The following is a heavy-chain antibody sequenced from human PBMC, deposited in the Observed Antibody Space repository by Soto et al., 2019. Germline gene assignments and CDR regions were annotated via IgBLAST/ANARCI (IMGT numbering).Heavy chain of an antibody. CDR2: IWYDGSNK. J-gene: IGHJ6*02. CDR1: GFTFSSYG. D-gene: IGHD2-15*01. V-gene: IGHV3-33*01. Sequence: QVQLVESGGGVVQPGRSLRLSCAASGFTFSSYGMHWVRQAPGKGLEWVAVIWYDGSNKYYADSVKGRFTISRDNSKTTLYLQMNSLRAENTAVYYCARDRTGYCSGGSCSYPYYYYGMDVWGQGTTVTVSS. CDR3: ARDRTGYCSGGSCSYPYYYYGMDV.